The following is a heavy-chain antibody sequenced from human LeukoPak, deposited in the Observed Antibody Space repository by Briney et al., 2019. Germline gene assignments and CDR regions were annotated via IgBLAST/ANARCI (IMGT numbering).Heavy chain of an antibody. V-gene: IGHV1-18*01. Sequence: ASVKVSRKASGYTFTSYDINWVRQAPGQGLEWMGWISGYNGNTNYAQNLQGRVTMTTDTSTSTAYMELRSLRSDDTAVYYCARETIAAGFRYFDYWGQGTLVTVSS. CDR2: ISGYNGNT. CDR1: GYTFTSYD. CDR3: ARETIAAGFRYFDY. D-gene: IGHD6-13*01. J-gene: IGHJ4*02.